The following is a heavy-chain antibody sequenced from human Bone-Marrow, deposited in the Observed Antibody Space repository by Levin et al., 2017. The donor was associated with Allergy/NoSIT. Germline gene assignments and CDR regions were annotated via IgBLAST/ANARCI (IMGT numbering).Heavy chain of an antibody. CDR3: ARDKVIPAASEYYYYGMDV. CDR1: GGSVSRGSYY. V-gene: IGHV4-61*01. D-gene: IGHD2-2*01. CDR2: IYHSGNT. Sequence: SETLSLTCTVSGGSVSRGSYYWSWIRQPPGKGLEWIGHIYHSGNTKYNPSLKSRGTISVDTSKNQFSLNLSSVTAADTAVYYCARDKVIPAASEYYYYGMDVWGQGTTVTVSS. J-gene: IGHJ6*02.